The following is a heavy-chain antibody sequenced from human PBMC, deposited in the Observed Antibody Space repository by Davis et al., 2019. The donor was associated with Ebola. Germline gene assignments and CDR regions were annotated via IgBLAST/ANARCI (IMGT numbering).Heavy chain of an antibody. D-gene: IGHD2-2*01. Sequence: MPSETLSLTCTVSGGSISSYYWSWIRQPPGKGLEWIGYIYYSGSTNYNPSLKSRVTISVDTSKNQFSLKLSSVTAADTAVYYCARWAGIYCSSTSCTDAFDIWGQGTIVTVSS. V-gene: IGHV4-59*01. CDR1: GGSISSYY. J-gene: IGHJ3*02. CDR3: ARWAGIYCSSTSCTDAFDI. CDR2: IYYSGST.